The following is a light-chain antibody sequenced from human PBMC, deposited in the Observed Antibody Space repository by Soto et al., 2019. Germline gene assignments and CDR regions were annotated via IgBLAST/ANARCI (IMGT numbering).Light chain of an antibody. Sequence: QPVLTQSPSASASLGASVKLTCTLSSGHSSYAIAWHQQQPEKGPQYLLKLNSDGSHMKGGGSPDRFSGSSSGAERYLTISSLQSEDEADYYCQTGGTGSVVFGGGTKLTVL. CDR1: SGHSSYA. CDR2: LNSDGSH. V-gene: IGLV4-69*01. CDR3: QTGGTGSVV. J-gene: IGLJ2*01.